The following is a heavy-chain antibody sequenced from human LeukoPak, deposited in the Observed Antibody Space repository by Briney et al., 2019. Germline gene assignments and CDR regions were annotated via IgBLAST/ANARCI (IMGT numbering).Heavy chain of an antibody. CDR2: INQDGSDK. D-gene: IGHD5-12*01. V-gene: IGHV3-7*01. CDR1: GFTFSSYW. J-gene: IGHJ4*02. CDR3: ASIEDQSIVATIVRDY. Sequence: PGGSLRLSCAASGFTFSSYWMNWVRPAPPKGLEWGANINQDGSDKYYVDSVKGRFTISRDNAKNPLYLQMNSLRAEDTAVYYCASIEDQSIVATIVRDYWGQGTLVTVSS.